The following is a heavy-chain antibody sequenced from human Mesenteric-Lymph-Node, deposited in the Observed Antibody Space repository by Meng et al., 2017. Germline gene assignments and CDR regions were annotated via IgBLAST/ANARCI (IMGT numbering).Heavy chain of an antibody. CDR1: GFTFSSYA. CDR3: AQIGTAILISSTFHI. Sequence: GESLKISCAASGFTFSSYAMSWVRQAPGKGLEWVSSTSSSSSYIYYADSVKGRFTISRDDSKNTLYLQMNSLRAEDTAVYYCAQIGTAILISSTFHIWGQGTMVTVSS. V-gene: IGHV3-23*01. J-gene: IGHJ3*02. CDR2: TSSSSSYI. D-gene: IGHD2-21*02.